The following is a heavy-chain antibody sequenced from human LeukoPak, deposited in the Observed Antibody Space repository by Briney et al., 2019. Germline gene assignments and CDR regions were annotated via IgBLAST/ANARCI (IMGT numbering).Heavy chain of an antibody. Sequence: HPGGSLRLSCAASGFTFSNYGMHWFRQAPGKGLVGVSVIKNDGSTKTYADSLKGRFTISRDNGKNTLYMQMNSLRAEDTAVFYCARASGGITYDYWGKGTLVTVSS. D-gene: IGHD3-10*01. J-gene: IGHJ4*02. CDR3: ARASGGITYDY. V-gene: IGHV3-74*01. CDR2: IKNDGSTK. CDR1: GFTFSNYG.